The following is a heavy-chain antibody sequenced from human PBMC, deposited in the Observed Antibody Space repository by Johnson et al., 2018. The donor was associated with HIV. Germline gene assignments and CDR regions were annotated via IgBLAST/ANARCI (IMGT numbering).Heavy chain of an antibody. J-gene: IGHJ3*02. CDR1: GFTFSSYA. CDR2: ISYDENTK. D-gene: IGHD6-13*01. V-gene: IGHV3-30-3*01. CDR3: AREGYSNSWTRGAFDI. Sequence: QVQLVESGGGLVKPGGSLRLSCAASGFTFSSYAMYWVRQAPGKGLQCVAVISYDENTKFYTDSVKGGFTISRDNSKNTLYLQMNSLRAEDTAVYHCAREGYSNSWTRGAFDIWGQGTMVTVSS.